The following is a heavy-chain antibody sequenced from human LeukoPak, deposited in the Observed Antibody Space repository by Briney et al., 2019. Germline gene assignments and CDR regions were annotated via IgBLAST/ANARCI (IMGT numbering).Heavy chain of an antibody. V-gene: IGHV4-59*08. D-gene: IGHD1-26*01. Sequence: PSETLPLTCTVSGGSISNYYWTWIRQPPGKALEWIGYVYYTGSTNYNPSLKSRVSISVDTSKNQFSLQLRSVTAADTAVYYCARKLSGDYWGQGTLVTVSS. CDR2: VYYTGST. CDR1: GGSISNYY. CDR3: ARKLSGDY. J-gene: IGHJ4*02.